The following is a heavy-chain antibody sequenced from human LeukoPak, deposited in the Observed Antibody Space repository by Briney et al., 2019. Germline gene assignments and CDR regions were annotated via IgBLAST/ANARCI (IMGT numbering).Heavy chain of an antibody. J-gene: IGHJ4*02. V-gene: IGHV4-39*01. CDR3: AGPLAAAGPIDY. Sequence: SETLSLTCTVSGGSISSSSYYWGWIRQPPGKGLEWIGSIYYSGSTYYNPSLKSRVTISVDTSKNQFSLKLSSVTAADTAVYYCAGPLAAAGPIDYWGQGTLVTVSS. CDR2: IYYSGST. CDR1: GGSISSSSYY. D-gene: IGHD6-13*01.